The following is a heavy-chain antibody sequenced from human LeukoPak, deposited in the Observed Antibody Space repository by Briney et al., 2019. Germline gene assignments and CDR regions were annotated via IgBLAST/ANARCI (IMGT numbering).Heavy chain of an antibody. V-gene: IGHV4-38-2*01. CDR1: DYSISSGYY. D-gene: IGHD4-17*01. J-gene: IGHJ3*01. CDR2: IYHSGSS. Sequence: SETLSLTCAVSDYSISSGYYWSWIRQPPGKGLEWITSIYHSGSSYYNPSLKSRITISVDTSKNQFSLKLSSVIAADTAVYYCARHMTTVVTGVHDDALDVWGQGTMVTVSS. CDR3: ARHMTTVVTGVHDDALDV.